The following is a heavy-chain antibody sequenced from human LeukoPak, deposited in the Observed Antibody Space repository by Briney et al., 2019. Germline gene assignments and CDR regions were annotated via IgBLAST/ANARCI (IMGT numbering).Heavy chain of an antibody. CDR2: INGTSRYK. CDR3: ARLGSIAVAGTTDY. CDR1: GFTFSDYY. V-gene: IGHV3-11*06. D-gene: IGHD6-13*01. J-gene: IGHJ4*02. Sequence: GGTLRLSCAASGFTFSDYYMSWIRQAPGKGLEWVSYINGTSRYKTYADPENGRFTISSDNANDSLLMQMNGLRGDETADDYCARLGSIAVAGTTDYWGQGTLVPVS.